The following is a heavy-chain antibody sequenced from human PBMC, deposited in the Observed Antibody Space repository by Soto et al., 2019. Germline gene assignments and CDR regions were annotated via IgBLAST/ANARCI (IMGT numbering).Heavy chain of an antibody. V-gene: IGHV3-23*01. CDR1: GFTFIDHD. J-gene: IGHJ4*02. CDR3: SIMPVGGWQRFFDY. Sequence: EVKLLEAGGALVQPGGSLRLSCEASGFTFIDHDMSWVRQAPGKGLEWVSSITVGGAQKDYGQSVKGRFTISRDNSNDTLFLQMAGLGVEASAIYVFSIMPVGGWQRFFDYWGQGTVVTVSS. CDR2: ITVGGAQK. D-gene: IGHD5-12*01.